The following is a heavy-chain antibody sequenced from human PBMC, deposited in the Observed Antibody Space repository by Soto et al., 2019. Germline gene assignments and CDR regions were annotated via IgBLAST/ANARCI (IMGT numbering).Heavy chain of an antibody. CDR1: GYTFTSYG. V-gene: IGHV1-18*01. CDR3: ASFLINYYYYGMDV. D-gene: IGHD3-3*01. J-gene: IGHJ6*02. CDR2: ISAYNGNT. Sequence: ASVKVSCKASGYTFTSYGISWVRQAPGQGLEWMGWISAYNGNTNYAQKLQGRVTMTTDTSTSTAYMELRSLRSDDTAVYYCASFLINYYYYGMDVWGQGTKVTVSS.